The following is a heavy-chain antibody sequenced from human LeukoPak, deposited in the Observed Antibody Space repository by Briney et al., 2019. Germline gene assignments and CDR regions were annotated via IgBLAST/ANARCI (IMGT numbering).Heavy chain of an antibody. J-gene: IGHJ5*01. CDR2: IYHTGNT. D-gene: IGHD6-13*01. V-gene: IGHV4-30-2*01. Sequence: SETLSLTCTVSGDSISSGGYYWSWIRQPPGKGLEWIAYIYHTGNTYYNPSLKSRVTISVDRSKKQFSLNLTSVTAADTAVYYCARVLLGVSSWHEVSSPGVWIDSWGRGILVTVSS. CDR3: ARVLLGVSSWHEVSSPGVWIDS. CDR1: GDSISSGGYY.